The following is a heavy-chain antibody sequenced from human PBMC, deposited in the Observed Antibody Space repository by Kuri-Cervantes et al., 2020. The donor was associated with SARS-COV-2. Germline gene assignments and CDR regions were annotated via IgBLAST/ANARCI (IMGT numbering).Heavy chain of an antibody. V-gene: IGHV4-61*01. CDR3: ARVMSTSSIAARPRPYYFDY. CDR1: GGSVSSGSYY. J-gene: IGHJ4*02. D-gene: IGHD6-6*01. Sequence: ESLKISCTVSGGSVSSGSYYWSWIRRPPGKGLEWIGYIYYSGSTNYNPSLKSRVTISVDTSKNQFSLKLSSVTAADTAVYYCARVMSTSSIAARPRPYYFDYWGQGTLVTVSS. CDR2: IYYSGST.